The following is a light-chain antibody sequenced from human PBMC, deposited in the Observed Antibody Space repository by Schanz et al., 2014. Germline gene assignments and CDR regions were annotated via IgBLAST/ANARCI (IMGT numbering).Light chain of an antibody. CDR1: SSNIGAGYD. CDR3: CSYAGSYAV. J-gene: IGLJ3*02. V-gene: IGLV1-40*01. CDR2: GDS. Sequence: QSVLTQPPSVSGAPGQRVTISCTGSSSNIGAGYDVHWYKQLPGTAPKLLIYGDSNRPSGVPDRFSGSKSGTSASLAITGLQAEDEADYYCCSYAGSYAVFGGGTKLTVL.